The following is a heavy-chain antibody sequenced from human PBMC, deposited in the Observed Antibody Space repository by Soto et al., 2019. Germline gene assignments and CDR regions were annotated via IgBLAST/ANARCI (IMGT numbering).Heavy chain of an antibody. CDR2: IWHDGNNK. CDR3: ASDLVGASDSYGLDV. J-gene: IGHJ6*02. V-gene: IGHV3-33*01. Sequence: GGSLRLSCAASGFTFSNYGMHWVRQAPGKGLEWVAIIWHDGNNKYYVDSVRGRFIISRDNSKNRLYLQMNSLRAEDTAVYYCASDLVGASDSYGLDVWGQGTPVTVSS. D-gene: IGHD1-26*01. CDR1: GFTFSNYG.